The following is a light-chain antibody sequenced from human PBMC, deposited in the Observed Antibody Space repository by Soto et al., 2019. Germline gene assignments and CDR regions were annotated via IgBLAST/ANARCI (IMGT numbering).Light chain of an antibody. V-gene: IGKV1-8*01. CDR1: QGISSY. CDR2: AAS. J-gene: IGKJ1*01. CDR3: QQYYTYPWT. Sequence: AIRMTQSPSSFSASTGDRLTITCRASQGISSYLAWYQQKPGKAPKLLIYAASTLQTGVPSRFIGSGSGTDITLTISCLQSEDFATYYCQQYYTYPWTFGQGTKVEIK.